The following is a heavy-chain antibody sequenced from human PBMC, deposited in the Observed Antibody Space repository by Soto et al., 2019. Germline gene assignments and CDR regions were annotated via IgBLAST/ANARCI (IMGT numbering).Heavy chain of an antibody. D-gene: IGHD6-13*01. V-gene: IGHV4-34*01. CDR1: GGSGGSFSGYY. CDR2: IYHSGST. Sequence: SETLSLTCAVYGGSGGSFSGYYWSWIRQPPGKGLEWIGYIYHSGSTYYNPSLKSRVTISVDRSKNQFSLKLSSVTAADTAVYYCASSHAGAHITAAVHWGQGTLVTVS. J-gene: IGHJ4*02. CDR3: ASSHAGAHITAAVH.